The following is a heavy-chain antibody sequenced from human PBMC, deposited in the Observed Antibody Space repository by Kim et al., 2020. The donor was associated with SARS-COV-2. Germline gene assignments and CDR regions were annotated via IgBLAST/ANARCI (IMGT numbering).Heavy chain of an antibody. D-gene: IGHD6-19*01. V-gene: IGHV4-39*07. J-gene: IGHJ4*02. CDR1: AASISSRSYY. Sequence: SETLSLTCTVSAASISSRSYYWGWIRQPPGKGLEWIGSIYYSGSTYYNPSLKSRGTISVDTSKNRFSLKLSSVTAADTAVYYCARDSPDPEYSSGWYGVDYWGQGILVTVSS. CDR3: ARDSPDPEYSSGWYGVDY. CDR2: IYYSGST.